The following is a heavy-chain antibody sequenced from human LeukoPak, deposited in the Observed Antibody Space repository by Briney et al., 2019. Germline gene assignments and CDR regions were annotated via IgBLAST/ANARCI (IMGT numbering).Heavy chain of an antibody. CDR2: IQQDGSEK. V-gene: IGHV3-7*01. CDR3: AKDSLLTVVSPVAAS. J-gene: IGHJ5*02. CDR1: GFTFSTYW. Sequence: GGSLRLSCAASGFTFSTYWMRWVRQAPGKGLAWVANIQQDGSEKYYVGSVKGRFAISRDNAKHSLFLQTNTLRVEDTAVYYCAKDSLLTVVSPVAASWGQGTLVTVSS. D-gene: IGHD4-23*01.